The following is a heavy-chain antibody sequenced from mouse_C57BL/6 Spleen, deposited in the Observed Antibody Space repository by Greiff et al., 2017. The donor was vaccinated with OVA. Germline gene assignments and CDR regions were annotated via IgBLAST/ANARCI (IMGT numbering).Heavy chain of an antibody. D-gene: IGHD1-1*01. CDR1: GYTFTSYT. CDR2: INPSSGYT. J-gene: IGHJ2*01. V-gene: IGHV1-4*01. CDR3: ARSAVVATDYFDY. Sequence: VQLQQSGAELARPGASVKMSCKASGYTFTSYTMHWVKQRPGQGLECIGYINPSSGYTKYNQKFKDKATLTADKSSSTAYMQLSSLTSEDSAVYYCARSAVVATDYFDYWGQGTTLTVSS.